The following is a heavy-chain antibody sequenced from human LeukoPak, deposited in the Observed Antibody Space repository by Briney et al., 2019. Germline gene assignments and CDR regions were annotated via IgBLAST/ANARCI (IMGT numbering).Heavy chain of an antibody. V-gene: IGHV1-69*13. CDR2: IIPIFGTA. D-gene: IGHD3-3*01. Sequence: GASVKVSCKASGGTFSSYAISWVRQAPGQGLEWMGGIIPIFGTANYAQKFQGRVTITADESTSTAYMELSSLRSEDTAVYYCARGGPLRTLEWSTYYFDYWGQGTLVTVSS. J-gene: IGHJ4*02. CDR3: ARGGPLRTLEWSTYYFDY. CDR1: GGTFSSYA.